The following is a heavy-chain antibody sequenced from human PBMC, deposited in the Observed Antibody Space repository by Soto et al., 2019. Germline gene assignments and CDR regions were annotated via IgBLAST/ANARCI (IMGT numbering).Heavy chain of an antibody. CDR1: GYTFTGYY. D-gene: IGHD2-2*01. Sequence: GASVKVSCKASGYTFTGYYMHWVRQAPGQGLEWMGWINPNSGGTNYAQKFQGRVTVSRDTSISTAYMELSRLRSDDTAVYYCARAVGYCSSTSCYLGGYYYYGMDVWGQGTTVTVSS. V-gene: IGHV1-2*02. CDR2: INPNSGGT. J-gene: IGHJ6*02. CDR3: ARAVGYCSSTSCYLGGYYYYGMDV.